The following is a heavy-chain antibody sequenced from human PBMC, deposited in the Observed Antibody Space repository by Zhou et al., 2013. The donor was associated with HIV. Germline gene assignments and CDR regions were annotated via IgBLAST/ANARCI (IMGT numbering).Heavy chain of an antibody. J-gene: IGHJ4*02. Sequence: QVLLVQSGAEVKKPGASVKVSCKASGYTFTTYGISWVRQAPGQGLQWMGWISAYSGNTNYAQKFQGRVTMTTDTSTTTAYMELRSLISEDTAVYHCARDLTGTTFPEPVDYWAREPWSPSPQ. V-gene: IGHV1-18*01. D-gene: IGHD1-20*01. CDR2: ISAYSGNT. CDR1: GYTFTTYG. CDR3: ARDLTGTTFPEPVDY.